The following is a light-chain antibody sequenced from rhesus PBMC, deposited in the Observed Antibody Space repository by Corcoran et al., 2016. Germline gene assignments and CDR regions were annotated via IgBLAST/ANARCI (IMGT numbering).Light chain of an antibody. V-gene: IGLV2S9*01. J-gene: IGLJ1*01. CDR1: RSDIGGYND. CDR3: CSDRSDSSFI. Sequence: QSALTQPPSVSKSLGQLVTISCTGTRSDIGGYNDVSWYQQHPGTAPRLLIYDVSKRPSGVSDRFSGSKSGNTASLTISGLQAEDEANYYCCSDRSDSSFILGVGTRLTVL. CDR2: DVS.